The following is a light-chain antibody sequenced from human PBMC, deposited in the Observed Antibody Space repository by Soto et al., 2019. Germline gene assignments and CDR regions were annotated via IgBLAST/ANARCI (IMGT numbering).Light chain of an antibody. CDR1: PSVTTSF. CDR3: QHLRA. CDR2: GAY. V-gene: IGKV3-20*01. Sequence: MVVTQSPVPLSLSQGERATLSXRASPSVTTSFLAWYQQKRGXSPRLXIYGAYSRATGIPDRFSGSGSGKDFTITLSSFYHHYFAVYYCQHLRAVGQGTRLEIK. J-gene: IGKJ5*01.